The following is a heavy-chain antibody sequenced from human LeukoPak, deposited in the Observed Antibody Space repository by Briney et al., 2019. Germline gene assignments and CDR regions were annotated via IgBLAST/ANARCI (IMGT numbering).Heavy chain of an antibody. V-gene: IGHV4-59*01. J-gene: IGHJ6*03. CDR3: ARGMTQEYYYYYYYMGV. Sequence: SETLSLTCTVSGGSISSYYWSWIRQPPGKGLEWIGYIYYSGSTNYNPSLKSRVTISVDTSKNQFSLKLSSVTAADTAVYYCARGMTQEYYYYYYYMGVWGKGTTVTVSS. CDR2: IYYSGST. CDR1: GGSISSYY.